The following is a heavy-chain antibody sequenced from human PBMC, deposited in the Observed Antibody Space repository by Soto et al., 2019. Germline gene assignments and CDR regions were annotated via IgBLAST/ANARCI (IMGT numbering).Heavy chain of an antibody. V-gene: IGHV3-15*01. D-gene: IGHD3-3*02. J-gene: IGHJ4*02. CDR3: TTHFWSGYHDY. CDR2: IKSKTDGGTT. CDR1: GFTFSNAW. Sequence: VGSLRLSCAASGFTFSNAWMSWVRQAPGKGLEWVGRIKSKTDGGTTDYAAPVKGRFTISRDDSKNTLYLQMNSLKTEDTAVYYCTTHFWSGYHDYWGQRTLVTVSS.